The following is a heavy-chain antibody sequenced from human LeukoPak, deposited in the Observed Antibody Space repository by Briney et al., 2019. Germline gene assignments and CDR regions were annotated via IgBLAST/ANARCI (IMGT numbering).Heavy chain of an antibody. CDR2: IIPILGIA. Sequence: GASVQVSCKASGGTFSSYAISWVRQAPGQGLEWMGRIIPILGIANYAQKLQGRVTITADKSTSTAYMELSSLRSEDTAVYYCARAVVPSGDWFDPWGQGTLVTVSS. CDR3: ARAVVPSGDWFDP. CDR1: GGTFSSYA. D-gene: IGHD2-2*01. V-gene: IGHV1-69*04. J-gene: IGHJ5*02.